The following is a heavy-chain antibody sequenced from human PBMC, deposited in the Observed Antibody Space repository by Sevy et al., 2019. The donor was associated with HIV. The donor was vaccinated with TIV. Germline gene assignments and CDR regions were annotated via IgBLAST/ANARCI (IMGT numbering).Heavy chain of an antibody. J-gene: IGHJ6*02. Sequence: GGSLRLSCAASGFSFSSYAMHWVRQAPGKGLEWVAVISYDGSNKFYADSVKGRFTISRDNSKNTPYLQMNSLRAEDSAVYYCAKDFFLQKFTVNDPPPRHYYFYYGMDVWGQGTTVTVSS. D-gene: IGHD4-4*01. CDR1: GFSFSSYA. V-gene: IGHV3-30*18. CDR2: ISYDGSNK. CDR3: AKDFFLQKFTVNDPPPRHYYFYYGMDV.